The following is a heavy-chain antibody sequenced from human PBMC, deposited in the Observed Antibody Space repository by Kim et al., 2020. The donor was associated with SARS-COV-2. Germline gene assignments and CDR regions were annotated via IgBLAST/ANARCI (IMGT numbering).Heavy chain of an antibody. CDR3: ALSGVSGSYEAWYFDL. CDR1: GFTVSSNY. D-gene: IGHD1-26*01. Sequence: GGSLRLSCAASGFTVSSNYMSWVRQAPGKGLEWVSVIYSGGSTYYADSVKGRFTISRHNSKNTLYLQMNSLRAEDTAVYYCALSGVSGSYEAWYFDLWGRGTLVTVSS. V-gene: IGHV3-53*04. CDR2: IYSGGST. J-gene: IGHJ2*01.